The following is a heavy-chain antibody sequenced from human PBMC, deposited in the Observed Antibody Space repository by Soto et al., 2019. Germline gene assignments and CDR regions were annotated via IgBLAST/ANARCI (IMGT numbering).Heavy chain of an antibody. CDR2: ISAYNGNT. D-gene: IGHD2-2*01. V-gene: IGHV1-18*04. J-gene: IGHJ6*02. Sequence: ASLKVSCKSSGYTFTSYGIIWVREAPGQGLEWMGWISAYNGNTNYAQKLQGRVTMTTDTSTSTAYMELRSLRSDDTAVYYCARDPVPFYCSSTSCLGEGYYGMDVWGQGTTVTVSS. CDR1: GYTFTSYG. CDR3: ARDPVPFYCSSTSCLGEGYYGMDV.